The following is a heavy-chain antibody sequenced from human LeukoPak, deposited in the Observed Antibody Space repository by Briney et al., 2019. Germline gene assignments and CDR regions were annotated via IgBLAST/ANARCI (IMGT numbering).Heavy chain of an antibody. CDR1: GGSISSYS. Sequence: PSETLSLTCTVSGGSISSYSWSWIRQPPGKGLEWIGSIYYSGSTNYNPSLKSRVIMSVDTSKNQFSLKLSSVTAADTAMYYCARHGGESIVAMILHAFDIWGQGTMVTVSS. J-gene: IGHJ3*02. V-gene: IGHV4-59*08. CDR3: ARHGGESIVAMILHAFDI. CDR2: IYYSGST. D-gene: IGHD5-12*01.